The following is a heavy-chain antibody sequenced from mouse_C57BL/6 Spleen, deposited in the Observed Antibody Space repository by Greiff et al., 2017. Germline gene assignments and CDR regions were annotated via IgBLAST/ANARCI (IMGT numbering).Heavy chain of an antibody. D-gene: IGHD2-4*01. CDR1: GYTFTSYW. Sequence: QVQLQQPGAELVKPGASVKLSCKASGYTFTSYWMHWVKQRPGRGLEWIGRIDPNSGGTKYNEKFKSKATLAVDKPSSTAYMQLSSLTSEASAGYYGERSDYESFAYWGQGTLLTVSA. CDR3: ERSDYESFAY. CDR2: IDPNSGGT. J-gene: IGHJ3*01. V-gene: IGHV1-72*01.